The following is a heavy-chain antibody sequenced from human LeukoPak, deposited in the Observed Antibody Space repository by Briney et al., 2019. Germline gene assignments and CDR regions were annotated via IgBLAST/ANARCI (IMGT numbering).Heavy chain of an antibody. Sequence: SETLSLTCTVSGGSISTSNYYWGWIRQPPGKGLEWIGNIFYSGSTYYSPSLKSRVTISVATSKNQFSLKLSSVTAADTAVYYCARGPYVIYGGNPWGWFDPWGQGTLVTVSS. CDR3: ARGPYVIYGGNPWGWFDP. CDR2: IFYSGST. D-gene: IGHD4-23*01. V-gene: IGHV4-39*07. J-gene: IGHJ5*02. CDR1: GGSISTSNYY.